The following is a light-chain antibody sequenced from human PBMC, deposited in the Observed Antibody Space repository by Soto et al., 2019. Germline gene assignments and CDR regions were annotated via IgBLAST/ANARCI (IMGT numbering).Light chain of an antibody. J-gene: IGLJ1*01. Sequence: QSVLTQPPSASGSLGQSVTFSCTGTSSDVGGYNYVSWYQQHPGKAPKLIIYEVHKRPSGVPDRFSGSKSGNTASLTVSGLQAEDEADYYCGSWDSSLSAYVFGTGTKV. CDR3: GSWDSSLSAYV. V-gene: IGLV2-8*01. CDR2: EVH. CDR1: SSDVGGYNY.